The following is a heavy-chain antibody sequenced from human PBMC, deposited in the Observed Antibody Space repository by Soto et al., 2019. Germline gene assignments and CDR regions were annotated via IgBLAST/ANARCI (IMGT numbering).Heavy chain of an antibody. V-gene: IGHV3-7*03. Sequence: PGGSLRLSCVTSEFTFRSYWLNWVRQVPGKGLEWVANISPDGRTTNYVDSVKGRFIISIDNVRNSVSLQMNSLRVEDTAVYFCFGGNGGPQWGQGTPVTVPS. CDR1: EFTFRSYW. J-gene: IGHJ4*02. CDR2: ISPDGRTT. CDR3: FGGNGGPQ. D-gene: IGHD3-16*01.